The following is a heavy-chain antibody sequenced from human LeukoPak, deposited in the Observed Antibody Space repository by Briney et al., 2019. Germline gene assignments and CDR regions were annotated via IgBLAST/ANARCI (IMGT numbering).Heavy chain of an antibody. J-gene: IGHJ4*02. CDR3: ARGGYCSGGSCFPFRLFDY. Sequence: ASVKVSCKASGYTFTSYYTHWVRQAPGQGLEWMGIINPSGGSTSYAQKFQGRVTMTRDTSTSTVYMELSSLRSEDTAVYYCARGGYCSGGSCFPFRLFDYWGQGTLVTVSS. CDR1: GYTFTSYY. V-gene: IGHV1-46*01. CDR2: INPSGGST. D-gene: IGHD2-15*01.